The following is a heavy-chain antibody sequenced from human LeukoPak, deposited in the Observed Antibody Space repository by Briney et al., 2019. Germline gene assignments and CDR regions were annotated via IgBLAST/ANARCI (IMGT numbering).Heavy chain of an antibody. CDR1: GFTFGDYA. J-gene: IGHJ4*02. CDR3: TRGLHNCTGGGCYPQRFDY. D-gene: IGHD2-15*01. CDR2: IRSKPYGGTT. Sequence: PGRSLRLSCTTSGFTFGDYAINWVRQAPGKGLEWVAFIRSKPYGGTTEYAASVKGRFTISRDDSNSIAYLQMNSLKTEDTAAYFCTRGLHNCTGGGCYPQRFDYWGQGTLVTVSS. V-gene: IGHV3-49*04.